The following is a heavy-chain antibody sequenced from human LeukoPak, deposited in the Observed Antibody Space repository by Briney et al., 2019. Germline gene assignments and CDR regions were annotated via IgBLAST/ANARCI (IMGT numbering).Heavy chain of an antibody. D-gene: IGHD2-8*01. CDR3: AKDRSAPHMLWNAFDI. J-gene: IGHJ3*02. CDR1: GFTFSSYS. Sequence: GGSLRLSCAASGFTFSSYSMNWVRQAPGKGLEWVSSISSSSSYIYYADSVTGRFTISRDNAKNSLYLQMNSLRAEDTAMYYCAKDRSAPHMLWNAFDIWGQGTMVTVSS. CDR2: ISSSSSYI. V-gene: IGHV3-21*01.